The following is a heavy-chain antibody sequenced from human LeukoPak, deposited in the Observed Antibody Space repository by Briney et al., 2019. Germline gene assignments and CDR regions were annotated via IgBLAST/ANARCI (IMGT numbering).Heavy chain of an antibody. CDR1: GYTFTSYY. D-gene: IGHD4-11*01. Sequence: GASVKVSYKASGYTFTSYYMHWVRQAPGQGLEWMGIINPSGGSTSYAQKFQGRVTMTRDTSTSTVYMELSSLRSEDTAVYYCAGDYSNHRGFDPWGQGTLVTISS. CDR2: INPSGGST. V-gene: IGHV1-46*01. CDR3: AGDYSNHRGFDP. J-gene: IGHJ5*02.